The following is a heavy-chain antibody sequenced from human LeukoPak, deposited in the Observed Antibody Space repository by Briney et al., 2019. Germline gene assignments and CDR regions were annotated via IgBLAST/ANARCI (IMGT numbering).Heavy chain of an antibody. Sequence: ASVKVSCKASGGTFSSYAISWVRQAPGQGLEWMGGIIPIFGTANYAQKFQGRVTITADKSTSTAYMELSGLRSEDTAVYYCARDFGTNAFDIWGQGTMVTVSS. J-gene: IGHJ3*02. V-gene: IGHV1-69*06. CDR2: IIPIFGTA. D-gene: IGHD2-2*01. CDR3: ARDFGTNAFDI. CDR1: GGTFSSYA.